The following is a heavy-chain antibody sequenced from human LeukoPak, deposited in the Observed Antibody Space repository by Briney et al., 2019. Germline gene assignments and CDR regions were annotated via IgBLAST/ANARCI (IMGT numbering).Heavy chain of an antibody. CDR1: GGSISSGGNY. J-gene: IGHJ6*02. CDR2: IHYTGDI. CDR3: ARDFRGNYGSRGMDV. D-gene: IGHD5-24*01. V-gene: IGHV4-31*03. Sequence: SQTLSLTCTVSGGSISSGGNYWNWIRQHPGKGLEWIAYIHYTGDIYYNPSLKSRVTISAYTSKNQFSLELTSVTAADTAAYYCARDFRGNYGSRGMDVWGQGTTVTVSS.